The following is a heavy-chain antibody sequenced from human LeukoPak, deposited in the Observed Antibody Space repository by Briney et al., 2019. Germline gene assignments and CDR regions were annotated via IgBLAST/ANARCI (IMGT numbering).Heavy chain of an antibody. D-gene: IGHD6-19*01. J-gene: IGHJ4*02. CDR1: GFTFSSYW. CDR3: ARGSQWLVLSY. Sequence: GGSLRLSCAASGFTFSSYWMSWVRQAPGEGLEWVANIKQDGSNKYYADSVKGRFTISRDNSKNTLYLQMNSLRAEDTAVYYCARGSQWLVLSYWGQGTLVTVSS. V-gene: IGHV3-7*01. CDR2: IKQDGSNK.